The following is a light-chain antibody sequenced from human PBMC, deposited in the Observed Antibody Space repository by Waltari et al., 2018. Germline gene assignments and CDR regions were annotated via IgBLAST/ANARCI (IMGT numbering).Light chain of an antibody. CDR1: QDIANS. J-gene: IGKJ3*01. CDR2: DAS. V-gene: IGKV1-33*01. Sequence: DIQMTQSPSSLSASVGDGVTITCQASQDIANSLNWYQQKPGKAPKLLVYDASNLHSGVPSRFSGSGSGTHFTFTITGLQPEDIATYYCQQHDHLPFTFGPGTKVDIK. CDR3: QQHDHLPFT.